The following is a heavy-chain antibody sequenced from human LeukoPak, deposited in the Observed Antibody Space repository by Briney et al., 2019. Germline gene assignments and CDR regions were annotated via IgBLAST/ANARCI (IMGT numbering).Heavy chain of an antibody. Sequence: XFTXXYIHWVRQAPGQGXQWRGWINPNSGDTNYAQNFQGRVSMNRDTSSRTASMEMSRRRSEDTAGDECEXXXXXXXXXXXXXXYXXVWGKGTTVTISS. CDR2: INPNSGDT. J-gene: IGHJ6*03. CDR3: EXXXXXXXXXXXXXXYXXV. V-gene: IGHV1-2*02. CDR1: XFTXXY.